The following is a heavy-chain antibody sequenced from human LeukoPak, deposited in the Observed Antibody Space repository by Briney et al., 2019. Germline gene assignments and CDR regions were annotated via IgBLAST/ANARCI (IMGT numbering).Heavy chain of an antibody. V-gene: IGHV5-10-1*01. CDR3: ARAYSRSRFDY. CDR2: IDPSDSYN. CDR1: GYSFTSYW. D-gene: IGHD6-6*01. Sequence: GESLKISCKGSGYSFTSYWISWVRQMPGKGLEWMGTIDPSDSYNNYSPSFQGHVTVSADKSISTAYLQWSSLKASDTAMYYCARAYSRSRFDYWGQGTLVTVSS. J-gene: IGHJ4*02.